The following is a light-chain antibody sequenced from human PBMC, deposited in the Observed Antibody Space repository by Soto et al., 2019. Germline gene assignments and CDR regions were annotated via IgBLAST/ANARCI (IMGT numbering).Light chain of an antibody. CDR3: AAWDDSLSGWV. CDR1: SSNIGSNY. V-gene: IGLV1-47*01. Sequence: QSVLTQPPSASGTPGQRVTLSCSGSSSNIGSNYVYWYQQLPGTAPKLLIYRNNQRPSGVPDRFSGSKSGTSVSLAISGLRSEDEADYYCAAWDDSLSGWVFGGGTKLTVL. CDR2: RNN. J-gene: IGLJ3*02.